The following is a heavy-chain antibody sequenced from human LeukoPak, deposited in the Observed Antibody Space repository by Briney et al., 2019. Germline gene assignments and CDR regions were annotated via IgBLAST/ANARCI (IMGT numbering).Heavy chain of an antibody. CDR1: GYTFTSYD. CDR3: ARGRYYGSGPWEDWFDP. V-gene: IGHV1-8*01. CDR2: MNPNSGNT. J-gene: IGHJ5*02. D-gene: IGHD3-10*01. Sequence: ASVKVSCKASGYTFTSYDINRVRQATGQGLEWMGWMNPNSGNTGYAQKFQGRVTMTRNTSISTAYMELSSLRSEDTAVYYCARGRYYGSGPWEDWFDPWGQGTLVTVSS.